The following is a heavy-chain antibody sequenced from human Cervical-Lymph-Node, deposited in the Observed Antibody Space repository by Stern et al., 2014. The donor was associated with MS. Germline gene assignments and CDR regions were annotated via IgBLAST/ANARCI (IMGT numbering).Heavy chain of an antibody. V-gene: IGHV4-31*03. D-gene: IGHD1-26*01. CDR1: GGSISSDDYY. CDR3: XRDGPXXGAXSFDI. CDR2: IYYSGST. J-gene: IGHJ3*02. Sequence: VQLQESGPGLVKPSQTLSLTCTVSGGSISSDDYYWSWIRQHPGKGLEWIGYIYYSGSTYYNPALKSRVNISVDTSKSQFSLKLXXVTAADTXVXXXXRDGPXXGAXSFDIWGQGTM.